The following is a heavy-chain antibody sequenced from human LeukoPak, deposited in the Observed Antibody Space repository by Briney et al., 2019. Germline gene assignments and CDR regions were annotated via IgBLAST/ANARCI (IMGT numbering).Heavy chain of an antibody. D-gene: IGHD6-19*01. V-gene: IGHV3-30-3*01. CDR2: ISYDGSNK. J-gene: IGHJ4*02. CDR1: GFTFSSYA. CDR3: AASIAVAGGVDY. Sequence: GGSLRLSCAASGFTFSSYAMHWVRQAPGKGLEWVAVISYDGSNKYYADSVKGRFTISRDNSKNTLYLQMNSLGAEDTAVYYCAASIAVAGGVDYWGQGTLVTVSS.